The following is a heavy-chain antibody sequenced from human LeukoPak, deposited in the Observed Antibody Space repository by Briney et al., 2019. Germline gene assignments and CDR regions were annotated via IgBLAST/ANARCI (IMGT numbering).Heavy chain of an antibody. Sequence: KTGGSLRLSCAASGFTFSDAWMTWVRQAPGKGLEWVGRIKSKTDGGTTDYAAPVKGRFTISRDDSENTLYLQMNSLRAEDTAVYYCAKVIGFYDGNPYFDYWGQGTLVTVSS. CDR3: AKVIGFYDGNPYFDY. J-gene: IGHJ4*02. CDR2: IKSKTDGGTT. V-gene: IGHV3-15*01. D-gene: IGHD4-23*01. CDR1: GFTFSDAW.